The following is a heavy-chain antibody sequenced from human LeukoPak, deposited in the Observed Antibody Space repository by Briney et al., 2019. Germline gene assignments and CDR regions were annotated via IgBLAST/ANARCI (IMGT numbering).Heavy chain of an antibody. V-gene: IGHV3-23*01. Sequence: GGSLRLSCAASGFTFSSYAMSWVRQAPGKGLEWVSSISATGGSTYYADSVKGRFTISRDNSKNTLYLQMNSLRAEDTDVYYCAKGFIGYCSAGSCSNFDYWGQGTLVTVSS. CDR1: GFTFSSYA. CDR2: ISATGGST. D-gene: IGHD2-15*01. CDR3: AKGFIGYCSAGSCSNFDY. J-gene: IGHJ4*02.